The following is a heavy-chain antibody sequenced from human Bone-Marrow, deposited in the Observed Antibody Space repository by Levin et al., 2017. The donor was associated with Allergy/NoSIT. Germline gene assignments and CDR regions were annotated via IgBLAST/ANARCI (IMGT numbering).Heavy chain of an antibody. CDR3: ARELDYGGHFFDH. J-gene: IGHJ4*02. D-gene: IGHD4-23*01. V-gene: IGHV4-31*03. CDR2: IYTSGNT. CDR1: GASIIDSAYS. Sequence: PSETLSLTCTVSGASIIDSAYSWSWLRQHPGRGLEWIGNIYTSGNTYYLPSLESRLSISLDTSKGQLSLEVRSVTAADTAMYYCARELDYGGHFFDHWGPGILVTVSS.